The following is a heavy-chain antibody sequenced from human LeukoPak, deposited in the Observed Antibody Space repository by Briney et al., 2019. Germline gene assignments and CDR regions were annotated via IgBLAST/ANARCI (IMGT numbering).Heavy chain of an antibody. CDR1: GGSFGGYY. CDR3: ARGRTQNYDYVWGSYRLGYYFDY. V-gene: IGHV4-34*01. D-gene: IGHD3-16*02. J-gene: IGHJ4*02. CDR2: INHSGST. Sequence: SETLSLTCAVYGGSFGGYYWSWIRQPPGKGLEWIGEINHSGSTNYNPSLKSRVTISVDTSKNQFSLKLSSVTAADTAVYYCARGRTQNYDYVWGSYRLGYYFDYWGQGTLVTVSS.